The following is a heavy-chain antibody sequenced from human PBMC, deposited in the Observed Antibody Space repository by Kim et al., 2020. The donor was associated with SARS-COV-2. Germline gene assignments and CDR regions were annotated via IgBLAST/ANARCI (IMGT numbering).Heavy chain of an antibody. CDR2: ISCNSGSI. J-gene: IGHJ6*02. CDR1: GFTFDDYA. Sequence: GGSLRLSCAASGFTFDDYAMHWVRQAPGKGLEWVSGISCNSGSIGYADSVKGRFTISRDNAKNSLYLQMNSLRAEDTALYYCAKAAVAGTFSYSYGMDVWGQGTTVTVSS. V-gene: IGHV3-9*01. CDR3: AKAAVAGTFSYSYGMDV. D-gene: IGHD6-19*01.